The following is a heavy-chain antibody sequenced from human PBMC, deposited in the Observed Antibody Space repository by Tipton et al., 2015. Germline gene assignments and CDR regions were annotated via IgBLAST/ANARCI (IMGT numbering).Heavy chain of an antibody. V-gene: IGHV4-59*11. CDR2: IYYSGST. D-gene: IGHD6-19*01. CDR3: AREAVARYYYGMDV. Sequence: LRLSCAVDGGAFSGHYWSWIRQPPGKGLEWIGYIYYSGSTNYNPSLKSRVTISVDTSKNQFSLKLRSVTAADTAVYYCAREAVARYYYGMDVWGQGTTVTVSS. J-gene: IGHJ6*02. CDR1: GGAFSGHY.